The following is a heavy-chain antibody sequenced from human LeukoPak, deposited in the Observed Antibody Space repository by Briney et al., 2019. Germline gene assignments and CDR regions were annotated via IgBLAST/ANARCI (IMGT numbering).Heavy chain of an antibody. Sequence: ASVKVSCKASGYTFTSNHMHWVRQAPGQGLEWMGIINPSGGGTTYAQKFQGRVTMTRDTSTSTVYMELSSLRSEDTAVYYCAREYTSSFDYWGQGTLVTVSS. J-gene: IGHJ4*02. V-gene: IGHV1-46*01. D-gene: IGHD6-6*01. CDR2: INPSGGGT. CDR3: AREYTSSFDY. CDR1: GYTFTSNH.